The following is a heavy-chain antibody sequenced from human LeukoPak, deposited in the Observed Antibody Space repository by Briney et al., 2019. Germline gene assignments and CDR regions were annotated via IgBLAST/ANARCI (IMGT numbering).Heavy chain of an antibody. CDR1: GDSIRSSSYY. CDR2: IYHSGNT. CDR3: AAVSGGAFDI. Sequence: PSETLSLTCTVSGDSIRSSSYYWGWIRQPPGKGLEWIGSIYHSGNTYYNPSLKSRVTISVDTSKNQFSLKLSSVTAADTAVYYCAAVSGGAFDIWGQGTMVTVSS. V-gene: IGHV4-39*01. J-gene: IGHJ3*02. D-gene: IGHD3-10*01.